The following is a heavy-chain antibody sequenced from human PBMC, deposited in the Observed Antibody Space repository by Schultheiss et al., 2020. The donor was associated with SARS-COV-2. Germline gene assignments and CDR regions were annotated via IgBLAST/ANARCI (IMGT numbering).Heavy chain of an antibody. CDR1: GGSFSGYY. V-gene: IGHV4-34*01. CDR2: INHSGST. J-gene: IGHJ1*01. D-gene: IGHD3-3*01. Sequence: SETLSLTCAVYGGSFSGYYWSWIRQPPGKGLEWIGEINHSGSTNYNPSLKSRVTISVDTSKNQFSLKLSSVTAEDTAVYYCARETWSGYYGYFQHWGQGTLVTVSS. CDR3: ARETWSGYYGYFQH.